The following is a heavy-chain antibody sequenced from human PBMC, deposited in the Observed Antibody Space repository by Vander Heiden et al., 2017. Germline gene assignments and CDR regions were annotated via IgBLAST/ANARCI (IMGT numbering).Heavy chain of an antibody. J-gene: IGHJ5*02. CDR3: ARVVDTAMAENWFDH. Sequence: QVQLQESGPGLVKPSETLSLTCTVSGRSISSYYWTWIRQPPGKGLEWIGYIYYSGSTNYNPSLKSRVTISVDTSKNQFSLKLSSVTAADTAVYYCARVVDTAMAENWFDHWGQGTLVTVSS. CDR2: IYYSGST. V-gene: IGHV4-59*01. CDR1: GRSISSYY. D-gene: IGHD5-18*01.